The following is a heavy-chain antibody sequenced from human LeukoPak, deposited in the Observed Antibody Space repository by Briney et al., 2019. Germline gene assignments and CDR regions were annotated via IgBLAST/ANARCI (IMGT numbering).Heavy chain of an antibody. CDR1: GFTFSSYW. Sequence: GGSLRLSCAASGFTFSSYWMHWVRQAPGKGLVWVSRINTDGSSTYYADSVKGRFTISRDNSKNTLYLQMNSLRAEDTAVYYCAKEGPTFYYYDSSGYYLAYFDYWGQGTLVTVSS. V-gene: IGHV3-74*01. CDR2: INTDGSST. CDR3: AKEGPTFYYYDSSGYYLAYFDY. D-gene: IGHD3-22*01. J-gene: IGHJ4*02.